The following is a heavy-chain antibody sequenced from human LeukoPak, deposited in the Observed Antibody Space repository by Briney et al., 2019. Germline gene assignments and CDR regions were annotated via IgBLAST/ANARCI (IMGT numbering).Heavy chain of an antibody. CDR3: GKTTVGYSSGQKPAWPVDY. CDR2: IFGSGGST. CDR1: GFTFSSYS. D-gene: IGHD5-18*01. Sequence: GGPLRLSCAASGFTFSSYSMNWLRQAPGKGLEWVAGIFGSGGSTHYADPVKGRFTISRDNSPNTVYLQINSLRADDRAVYYCGKTTVGYSSGQKPAWPVDYWGQGTLVTVSS. V-gene: IGHV3-23*01. J-gene: IGHJ4*02.